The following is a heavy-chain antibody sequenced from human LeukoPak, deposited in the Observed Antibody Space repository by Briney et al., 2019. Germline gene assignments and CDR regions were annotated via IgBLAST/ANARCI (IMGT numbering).Heavy chain of an antibody. D-gene: IGHD3-16*01. Sequence: GESLKISCKGSGYSFTGYWIGWVRQMPGKGLEWMGIVYPADSDTRYSPSFQGQVTISADKSITTAYLQWNSLQAPDTAMYYCVRQLGSGAFDIWGQGTMVTVSS. CDR1: GYSFTGYW. V-gene: IGHV5-51*01. CDR3: VRQLGSGAFDI. CDR2: VYPADSDT. J-gene: IGHJ3*02.